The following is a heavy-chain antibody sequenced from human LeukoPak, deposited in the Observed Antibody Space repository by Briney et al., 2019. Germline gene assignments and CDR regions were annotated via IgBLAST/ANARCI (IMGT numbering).Heavy chain of an antibody. CDR1: GFTFSSYW. D-gene: IGHD4-23*01. Sequence: GGSLRLSCAASGFTFSSYWMHWVRQAPGKGLVWVSRINSDGSSTSYADSVKGRFTISRDNAKNTLYLQMNSLRAEDTAVFYCARNYGNSHFDYWGQETLVTVSS. V-gene: IGHV3-74*01. CDR3: ARNYGNSHFDY. CDR2: INSDGSST. J-gene: IGHJ4*02.